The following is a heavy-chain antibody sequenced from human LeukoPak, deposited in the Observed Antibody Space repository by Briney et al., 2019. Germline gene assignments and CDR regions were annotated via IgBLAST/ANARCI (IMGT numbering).Heavy chain of an antibody. CDR1: GGSISSYY. CDR3: ARDGGRAYYDFWSGYYHSVDV. V-gene: IGHV4-59*01. CDR2: IYYSGST. D-gene: IGHD3-3*01. Sequence: KPSETLSLTCTVSGGSISSYYWSWIRQPPGKGLGWIGYIYYSGSTNYNPSLKSRVTISVDTSKNQFSLKLSSVTAADTAVYYCARDGGRAYYDFWSGYYHSVDVWGKGTTVTVSS. J-gene: IGHJ6*04.